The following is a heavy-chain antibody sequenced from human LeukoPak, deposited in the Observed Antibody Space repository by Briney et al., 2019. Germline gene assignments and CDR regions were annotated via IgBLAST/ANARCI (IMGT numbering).Heavy chain of an antibody. V-gene: IGHV4-61*02. J-gene: IGHJ6*02. CDR2: IYTSGST. CDR1: GGSISSGSYY. D-gene: IGHD6-13*01. CDR3: ARVRQHLSYYYYGMDV. Sequence: SETLSLTCTVSGGSISSGSYYWSWIRQPAGKGLEWIGRIYTSGSTNYNPSLKSRVTISVDTSKNQFSLKLSSVTAADTAVYYCARVRQHLSYYYYGMDVWGQGTTVTVSS.